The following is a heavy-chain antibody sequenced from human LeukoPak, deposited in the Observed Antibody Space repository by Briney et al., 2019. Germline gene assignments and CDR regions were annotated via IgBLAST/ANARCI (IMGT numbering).Heavy chain of an antibody. CDR1: GFTFSSYW. CDR3: AKDGGLWVSAHWGDS. Sequence: GGSLRLSCAASGFTFSSYWMHWVRQAPGKGLVWVSRINSDGSTTRYADSVKGRFIISRDNAKNTLSLQMNSLRAEDTAVYYCAKDGGLWVSAHWGDSWGRGTLVTVSS. V-gene: IGHV3-74*01. J-gene: IGHJ4*02. D-gene: IGHD7-27*01. CDR2: INSDGSTT.